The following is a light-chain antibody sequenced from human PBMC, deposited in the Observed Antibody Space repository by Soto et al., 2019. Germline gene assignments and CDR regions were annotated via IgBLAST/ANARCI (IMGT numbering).Light chain of an antibody. CDR1: QSLRSSY. CDR2: GAS. CDR3: QQYGSSRT. J-gene: IGKJ1*01. Sequence: EISLTQSPGTLSLSPGERATLSCRASQSLRSSYLAWYKQKPGQAPRLLIYGASSRATGIPDRLSGSGSGTEFTLTISRLEPEDFAVYYCQQYGSSRTFGQGTKVDIK. V-gene: IGKV3-20*01.